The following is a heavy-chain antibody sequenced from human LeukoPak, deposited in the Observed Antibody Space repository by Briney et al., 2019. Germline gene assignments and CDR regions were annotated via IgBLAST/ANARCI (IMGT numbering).Heavy chain of an antibody. D-gene: IGHD3-10*01. J-gene: IGHJ4*02. CDR1: GFTFDDYA. Sequence: QAGGSLRLSCAASGFTFDDYAMHWVRQAPGKGLEWVSGISWNSGSIGYADSVKGRFTISRDNAKNSLYLQMNSLRAEDTALYYCAKGFARGLDYWGQGTLVTVSS. V-gene: IGHV3-9*01. CDR2: ISWNSGSI. CDR3: AKGFARGLDY.